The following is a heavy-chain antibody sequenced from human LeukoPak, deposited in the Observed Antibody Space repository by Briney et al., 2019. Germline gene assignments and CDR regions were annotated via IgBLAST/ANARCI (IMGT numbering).Heavy chain of an antibody. V-gene: IGHV3-30*02. CDR3: AKYLAVAGTDYYFDY. Sequence: PGGSLRLSCAASGFTFSSYGMHWVRQAPGKGLEWVAFIRYDGSNKYYADSVKGRFTISRDNSKNTLYLQMNSLGAEDTAVYYCAKYLAVAGTDYYFDYWGQGTLVTVSS. CDR2: IRYDGSNK. D-gene: IGHD6-19*01. J-gene: IGHJ4*02. CDR1: GFTFSSYG.